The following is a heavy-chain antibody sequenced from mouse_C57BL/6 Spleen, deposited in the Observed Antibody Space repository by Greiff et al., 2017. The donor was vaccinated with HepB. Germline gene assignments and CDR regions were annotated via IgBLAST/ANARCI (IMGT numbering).Heavy chain of an antibody. D-gene: IGHD1-1*01. CDR2: IWTGGGT. J-gene: IGHJ2*01. CDR1: GFSLTSYA. V-gene: IGHV2-9-1*01. Sequence: VKLMESGPGLVAPSQSLSITCTVSGFSLTSYAISWVRQPPGKGLEWLGVIWTGGGTNYNSALKSRLSISKDNSKSQVFLKMNRLQTDDTARYYCDRGGDYYGSSHYFDYWGQGTTLTVSS. CDR3: DRGGDYYGSSHYFDY.